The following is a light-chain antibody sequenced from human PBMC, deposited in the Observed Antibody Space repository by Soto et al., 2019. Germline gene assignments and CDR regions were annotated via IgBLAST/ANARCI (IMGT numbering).Light chain of an antibody. CDR2: KAS. CDR3: KHYNSYLEA. Sequence: DIHMTQSPSALSGSVGDRVTITCRASQTISSWLAWYQQKPGKAPKLLIYKASTLKSGVPSRFSGSGSGTEFTLTISSLQPDDFATYYCKHYNSYLEAFGQGSKGDNK. CDR1: QTISSW. J-gene: IGKJ1*01. V-gene: IGKV1-5*03.